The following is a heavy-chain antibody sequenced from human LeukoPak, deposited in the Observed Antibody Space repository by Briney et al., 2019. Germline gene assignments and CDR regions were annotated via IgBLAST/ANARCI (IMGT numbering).Heavy chain of an antibody. Sequence: HLGGSLRLSCAASGFTFSSYAMSWVRQAPGKGLEWVSAISGSGGSTYYADSVKGRFTISRDNAKNSLYLQMNSLRAEDTGVYYCAKDSYSKGDYWGQGVLVTVSS. J-gene: IGHJ4*02. CDR1: GFTFSSYA. D-gene: IGHD5-18*01. CDR2: ISGSGGST. CDR3: AKDSYSKGDY. V-gene: IGHV3-23*01.